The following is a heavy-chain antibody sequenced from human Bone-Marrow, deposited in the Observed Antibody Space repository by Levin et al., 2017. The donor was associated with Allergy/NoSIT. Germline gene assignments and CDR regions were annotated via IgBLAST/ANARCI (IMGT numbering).Heavy chain of an antibody. J-gene: IGHJ4*02. CDR3: AKAPLLYGDYGFWDIDY. D-gene: IGHD4-17*01. CDR2: ISYDGSNK. CDR1: GFTFSSYG. V-gene: IGHV3-30*18. Sequence: GESLKISCAASGFTFSSYGMHWVRQAPGKGLEWVAVISYDGSNKYYADSVKGRFTISRDNSKNTLYLQMNSLRAEDTAVYYCAKAPLLYGDYGFWDIDYWGQGTLVTVSS.